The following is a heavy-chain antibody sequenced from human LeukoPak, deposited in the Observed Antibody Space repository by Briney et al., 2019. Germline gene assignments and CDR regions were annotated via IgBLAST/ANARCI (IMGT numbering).Heavy chain of an antibody. CDR1: GYTFTSYG. V-gene: IGHV1-8*02. D-gene: IGHD2-15*01. CDR3: ARGLRCSGGSCYRGWLNY. Sequence: ASVRVSCKASGYTFTSYGISWVRQAPGQGLEWMGWMNPNSGNTGYAQKFQGRVTMTRNTSISTAYMELSSLRSEDTAVYYCARGLRCSGGSCYRGWLNYWGQGTLVTVSS. J-gene: IGHJ4*02. CDR2: MNPNSGNT.